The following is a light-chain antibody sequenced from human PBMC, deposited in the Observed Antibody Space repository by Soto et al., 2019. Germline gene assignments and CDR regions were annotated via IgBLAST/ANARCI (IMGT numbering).Light chain of an antibody. CDR1: QSVNTY. CDR3: HQRSSWPLT. V-gene: IGKV3-11*01. CDR2: DAS. J-gene: IGKJ4*01. Sequence: EIVLTQSPATLSLSPGERATLSCRASQSVNTYLGWYQQRPGQAPILLIYDASNRATGIPARFSGSGSGTDFTLTISSLEPEDFAVYYCHQRSSWPLTFGGGTKVEIK.